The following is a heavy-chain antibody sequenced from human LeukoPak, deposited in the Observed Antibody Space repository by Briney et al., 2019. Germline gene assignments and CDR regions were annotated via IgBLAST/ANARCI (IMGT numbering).Heavy chain of an antibody. J-gene: IGHJ3*02. CDR1: GYTLTELS. V-gene: IGHV1-24*01. Sequence: GASVKVSCKVSGYTLTELSMHWVRQAPGKGLEWMGGLDPEDGETIYAQKFQGRVTMTEDTSTDTAYMELSSLRSGDTAVYYCATYSGYALHDAFDIWGQGTMVTVSS. D-gene: IGHD5-12*01. CDR3: ATYSGYALHDAFDI. CDR2: LDPEDGET.